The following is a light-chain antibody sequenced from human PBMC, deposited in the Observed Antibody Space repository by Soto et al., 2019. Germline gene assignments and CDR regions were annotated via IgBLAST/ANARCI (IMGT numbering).Light chain of an antibody. CDR1: QSVSSSY. CDR2: DTS. CDR3: QRYNNWPLT. V-gene: IGKV3D-20*02. J-gene: IGKJ4*01. Sequence: EIVLTQSPGTLSLSPGERATLSCRASQSVSSSYLAWYQQKPGQAPRLLIYDTSNRATGIPDRFSGSGSGTEFTLTINSLQSEDSAVYYCQRYNNWPLTFGGGTKVDI.